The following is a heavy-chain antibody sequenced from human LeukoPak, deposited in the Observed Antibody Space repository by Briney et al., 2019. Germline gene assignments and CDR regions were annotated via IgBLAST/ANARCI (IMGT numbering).Heavy chain of an antibody. V-gene: IGHV3-23*01. D-gene: IGHD5-24*01. CDR1: GFTFSSYA. J-gene: IGHJ6*02. CDR2: ISASGGST. CDR3: AKFRRDGYNYYYYYGMDV. Sequence: GGSLRLSCAASGFTFSSYAMHWVRQAPGKGLEWVSAISASGGSTYYADSVKGRFTISRDNSKNTLYLQMNSLRAEDTAVYYCAKFRRDGYNYYYYYGMDVWGQGTTVTVSS.